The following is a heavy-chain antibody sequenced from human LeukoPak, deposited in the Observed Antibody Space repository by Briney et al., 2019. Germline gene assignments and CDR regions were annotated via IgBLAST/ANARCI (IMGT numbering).Heavy chain of an antibody. J-gene: IGHJ5*02. CDR1: GFTFSSYG. CDR3: ARARVPGWFDP. CDR2: INPSGGST. Sequence: GRSLRLSCAASGFTFSSYGMHWVRQAPGQGLEWMGIINPSGGSTSYAQKFQGRVTMTRDTSTSTVYMELSSLRSEDTAVYYCARARVPGWFDPWGQGTLVTVSS. D-gene: IGHD2-2*01. V-gene: IGHV1-46*01.